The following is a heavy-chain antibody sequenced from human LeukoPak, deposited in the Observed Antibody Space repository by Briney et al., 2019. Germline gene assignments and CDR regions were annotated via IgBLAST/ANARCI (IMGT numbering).Heavy chain of an antibody. CDR2: ISWNSGSI. V-gene: IGHV3-9*01. CDR3: AKDFNYGSGSYYTIIPFFDY. J-gene: IGHJ4*02. Sequence: GRSLRLSCAASGFTFDDYAMHWVRQAPGKGLEWVSGISWNSGSIGYADSVKGRFTISRDNAKNSLYLQMNSLRAEDTALYYCAKDFNYGSGSYYTIIPFFDYWGQGTLVTVSS. CDR1: GFTFDDYA. D-gene: IGHD3-10*01.